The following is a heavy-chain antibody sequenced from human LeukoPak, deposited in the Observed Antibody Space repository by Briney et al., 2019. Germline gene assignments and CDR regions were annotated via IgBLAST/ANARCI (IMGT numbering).Heavy chain of an antibody. Sequence: PTETLSLTCTVSGGSISSSSYYWGWIRQPPGKGLEWIGSIYYSGSTYYNPSLKSRVTISVDTSKNQFSLKLSSVTAADTAVYYCARTSREWDLLDYWGQGSLVTVSS. V-gene: IGHV4-39*07. D-gene: IGHD1-26*01. CDR3: ARTSREWDLLDY. CDR2: IYYSGST. CDR1: GGSISSSSYY. J-gene: IGHJ4*02.